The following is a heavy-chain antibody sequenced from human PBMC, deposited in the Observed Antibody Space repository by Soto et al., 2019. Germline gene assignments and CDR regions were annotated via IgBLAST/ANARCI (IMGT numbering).Heavy chain of an antibody. CDR1: GFTFSSYA. J-gene: IGHJ4*02. CDR2: ISYDGSNK. V-gene: IGHV3-30-3*01. D-gene: IGHD1-7*01. Sequence: PGGSLRLSCAASGFTFSSYAMHWVRQAPGKGLEWVAVISYDGSNKYYADSVKGRFTISRDNSKNTLYLQMNSLRAEDTAVYYCARALYNWNSPRAGLTDYWGQGTLVTVSS. CDR3: ARALYNWNSPRAGLTDY.